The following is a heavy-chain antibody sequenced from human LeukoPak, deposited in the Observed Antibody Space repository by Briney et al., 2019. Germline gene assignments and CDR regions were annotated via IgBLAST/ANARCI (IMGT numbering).Heavy chain of an antibody. J-gene: IGHJ4*02. CDR3: ARRSSSGWSRYFDY. V-gene: IGHV1-3*01. Sequence: ASVRVSCKASGYTFTSYAMHWVRQAPGQRLEWMGWINAGNGNTKYSQKFQGRVTITRDTSASTAYMELSSLRSEDTAVYYCARRSSSGWSRYFDYWGQGTLVTVSS. CDR2: INAGNGNT. CDR1: GYTFTSYA. D-gene: IGHD6-19*01.